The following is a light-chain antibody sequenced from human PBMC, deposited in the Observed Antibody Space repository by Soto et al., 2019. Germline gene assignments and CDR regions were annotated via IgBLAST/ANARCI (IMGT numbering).Light chain of an antibody. J-gene: IGKJ4*01. CDR3: QEYNSH. CDR1: QIIDNW. Sequence: DTQMTQSPSALSASVGDRVTITCRVSQIIDNWLAWYQQKAGKAPKLLIYKASNLQSGVPSRFSGSGYGTEFTLTISNLQPEDSATYYCQEYNSHFGGGTKVEIK. CDR2: KAS. V-gene: IGKV1-5*03.